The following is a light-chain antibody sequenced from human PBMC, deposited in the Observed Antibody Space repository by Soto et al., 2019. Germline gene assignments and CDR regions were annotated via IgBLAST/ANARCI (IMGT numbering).Light chain of an antibody. Sequence: NFMLTQPHSVSESPGKTVTISCTRSSGSIGSNFVQWYQQRPGTSPTTVIYEDKERPSGVPDRFSGSIDRSSNSASLTISGLKTEDEADYYCQSYDSSNWVFGGGTKLTVL. V-gene: IGLV6-57*01. CDR2: EDK. CDR3: QSYDSSNWV. CDR1: SGSIGSNF. J-gene: IGLJ3*02.